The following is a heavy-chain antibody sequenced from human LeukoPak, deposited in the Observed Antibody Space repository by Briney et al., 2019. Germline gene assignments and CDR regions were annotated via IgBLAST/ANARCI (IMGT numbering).Heavy chain of an antibody. CDR2: IYHSGST. V-gene: IGHV4-38-2*01. D-gene: IGHD5-12*01. J-gene: IGHJ4*02. CDR1: GYSIISGYF. Sequence: SETLSLTCAVSGYSIISGYFWGWIRQPPGKGLEWIGTIYHSGSTYYNPSLKSRVTISVDTSKNQFSLKLSSVTAADTAVYFCAKSGYDYPPYFDYWAREPWSPSPQ. CDR3: AKSGYDYPPYFDY.